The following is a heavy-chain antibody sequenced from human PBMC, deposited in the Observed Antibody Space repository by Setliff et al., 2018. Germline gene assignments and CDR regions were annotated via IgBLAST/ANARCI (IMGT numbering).Heavy chain of an antibody. V-gene: IGHV1-69*05. CDR1: GATFSSHG. CDR3: VREYSGGGLT. CDR2: TIPMFGTT. J-gene: IGHJ3*01. D-gene: IGHD1-26*01. Sequence: SVKVSCKASGATFSSHGISWVRQAPGQGLEWMGGTIPMFGTTEYAQKFQGRLTIVTDESTNTAFMQLSSLRSDDTAVYFCVREYSGGGLTWGQGTMVTVSS.